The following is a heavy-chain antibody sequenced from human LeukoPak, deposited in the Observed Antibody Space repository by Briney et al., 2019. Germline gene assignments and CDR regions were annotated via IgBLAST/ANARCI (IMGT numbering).Heavy chain of an antibody. CDR3: GREGTDY. V-gene: IGHV3-7*01. J-gene: IGHJ4*02. Sequence: GGSLRLSCVVSGFTHSSYWMSWVRQPPGKGREWVANIRPVESDEHHVDSVKGRFTISRDNAKNSLYLEMNSLRGEDTAVYSCGREGTDYWGQGTLVTVSS. CDR2: IRPVESDE. D-gene: IGHD3-10*01. CDR1: GFTHSSYW.